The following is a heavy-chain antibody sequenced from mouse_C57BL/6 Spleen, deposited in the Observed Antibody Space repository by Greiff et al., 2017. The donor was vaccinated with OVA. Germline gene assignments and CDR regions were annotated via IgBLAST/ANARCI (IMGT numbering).Heavy chain of an antibody. CDR2: ISYDGSN. CDR1: GYSITSGYY. Sequence: VQLQQSGPGLVKPSQSLSLTCSVTGYSITSGYYWNWIRQFPGNKLEWMGYISYDGSNNYNPSLKNRISITRDTSKNQFFLKLNSVTTEDTATYYCASIYDGYWAMDYWGQGTSVTVSS. CDR3: ASIYDGYWAMDY. D-gene: IGHD2-3*01. V-gene: IGHV3-6*01. J-gene: IGHJ4*01.